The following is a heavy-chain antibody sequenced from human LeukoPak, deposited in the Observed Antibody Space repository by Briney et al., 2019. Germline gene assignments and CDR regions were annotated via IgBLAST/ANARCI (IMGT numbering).Heavy chain of an antibody. J-gene: IGHJ4*02. D-gene: IGHD1-1*01. Sequence: PRGSLRLSCAASELTFSSYAMSWVRQAPGKGLEWVSTVTGSGGTTYYADSVKGRFTISRDNSKNTLYLQMNSLRDEDTAVYYCANVRYGYWGQGTLVTVSS. CDR3: ANVRYGY. V-gene: IGHV3-23*01. CDR2: VTGSGGTT. CDR1: ELTFSSYA.